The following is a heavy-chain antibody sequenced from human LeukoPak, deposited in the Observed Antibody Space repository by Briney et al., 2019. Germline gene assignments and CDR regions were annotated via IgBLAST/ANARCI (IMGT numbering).Heavy chain of an antibody. CDR1: GLTGSSNY. D-gene: IGHD6-25*01. CDR3: AREGGRGSADY. CDR2: IYSGGST. J-gene: IGHJ4*02. Sequence: GGDLRLSCAASGLTGSSNYMIWVRQAPGKGLEWVSVIYSGGSTSYADSVKGRFTISRDSSKNTVSLQMNNLRAEDTAVYYCAREGGRGSADYWGQGTLVTVSS. V-gene: IGHV3-66*01.